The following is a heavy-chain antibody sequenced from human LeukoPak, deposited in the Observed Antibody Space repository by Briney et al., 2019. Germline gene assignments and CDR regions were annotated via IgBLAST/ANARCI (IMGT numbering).Heavy chain of an antibody. D-gene: IGHD6-19*01. Sequence: GGSLRLSCAASGFTFSGYGMHWVRQAPGKGLEWVAFIRYDESHKYYIDSVKGRFTISRDNSKNTLYLQMNSLRAEDTAVYYCCGIAVAGIYWGQGTLVAVSS. J-gene: IGHJ4*02. CDR1: GFTFSGYG. CDR2: IRYDESHK. V-gene: IGHV3-30*02. CDR3: CGIAVAGIY.